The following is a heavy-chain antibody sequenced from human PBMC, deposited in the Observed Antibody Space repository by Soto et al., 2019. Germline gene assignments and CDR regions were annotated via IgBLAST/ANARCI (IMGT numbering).Heavy chain of an antibody. CDR2: ISYDGSNK. CDR3: AKDLPRYASGWPPED. V-gene: IGHV3-30*18. CDR1: GFTFSSYG. J-gene: IGHJ4*02. Sequence: QVQLVESGGGVDQPGRSLRLSCAASGFTFSSYGMHWVRQAPGKGLEWVAVISYDGSNKYYADSVRGRFTVSRDNSKNTLSLQMKSLRDEDTAVYYCAKDLPRYASGWPPEDWGQGTLVTVSS. D-gene: IGHD6-19*01.